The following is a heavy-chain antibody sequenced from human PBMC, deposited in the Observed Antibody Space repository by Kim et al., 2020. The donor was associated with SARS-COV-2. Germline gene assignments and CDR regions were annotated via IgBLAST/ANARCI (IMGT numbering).Heavy chain of an antibody. J-gene: IGHJ6*02. CDR2: IYYSGST. CDR1: GGSISSSSYY. CDR3: ATRGGYRFGWYGMDV. D-gene: IGHD5-18*01. Sequence: SETLSLTCTVSGGSISSSSYYWGWIRQPPGKGLEWIGSIYYSGSTYYNPSLKSLVTISVDTSKNQFSLKLSSVTAADTAVYYCATRGGYRFGWYGMDVWGQGTTVTVSS. V-gene: IGHV4-39*01.